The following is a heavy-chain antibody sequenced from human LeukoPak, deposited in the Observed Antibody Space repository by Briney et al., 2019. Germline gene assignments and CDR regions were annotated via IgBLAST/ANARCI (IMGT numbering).Heavy chain of an antibody. V-gene: IGHV4-39*07. CDR2: IYYSGST. CDR3: ARGVGGCSGGSCYSYWFDP. J-gene: IGHJ5*02. Sequence: SETLSLTCTVSGGSISSSSYYWGWIRQPPGKGLEWIGSIYYSGSTYYNPSLKSRVTISVDTSKNQFSLKLSSVTAADTAVYYCARGVGGCSGGSCYSYWFDPWGQGTLVTVSS. CDR1: GGSISSSSYY. D-gene: IGHD2-15*01.